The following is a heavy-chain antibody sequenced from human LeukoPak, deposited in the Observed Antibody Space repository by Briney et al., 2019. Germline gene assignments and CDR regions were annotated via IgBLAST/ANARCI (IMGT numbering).Heavy chain of an antibody. Sequence: GGSLRLSCADSGFTFSSYGINWVRQAPGKGLEWVSSISSSSSYIYYADSVKGRFTISRDNAKNSLYLQMNSLRAEDTAVYYCARDRYNYGYEVDYWGQGTLVTVSS. V-gene: IGHV3-21*01. CDR3: ARDRYNYGYEVDY. J-gene: IGHJ4*02. CDR1: GFTFSSYG. CDR2: ISSSSSYI. D-gene: IGHD5-18*01.